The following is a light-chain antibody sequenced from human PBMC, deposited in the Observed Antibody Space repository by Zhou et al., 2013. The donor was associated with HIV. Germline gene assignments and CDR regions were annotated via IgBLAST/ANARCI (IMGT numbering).Light chain of an antibody. V-gene: IGKV1-39*01. CDR2: AAS. Sequence: DIQMTQSPSSLSASVGDRVTITCRASQSISSYLNWYQQKLGKAPKLLIYAASSLQSGVPSRFSGSGSGTDFSLTISSLQPEDFATYYCQRTDNAPPLTFGGGTKVEIK. J-gene: IGKJ4*01. CDR1: QSISSY. CDR3: QRTDNAPPLT.